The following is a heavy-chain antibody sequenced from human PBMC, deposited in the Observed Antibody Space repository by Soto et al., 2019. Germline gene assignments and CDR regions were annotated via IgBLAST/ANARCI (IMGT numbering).Heavy chain of an antibody. CDR2: INGGNGDT. V-gene: IGHV1-3*01. J-gene: IGHJ4*02. Sequence: QVQLVQSGAEVQKPGASVKLSCKASGYTFTSYSMHWVRQAPGQSLEWLGWINGGNGDTRYPQKFQGRVTVTRATSARTVYMELSSLNSEDTAVYYCARARAGNEYWGQGTQVTVPS. CDR3: ARARAGNEY. CDR1: GYTFTSYS.